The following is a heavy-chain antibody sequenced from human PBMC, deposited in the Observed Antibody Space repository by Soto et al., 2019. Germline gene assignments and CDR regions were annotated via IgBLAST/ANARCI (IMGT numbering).Heavy chain of an antibody. CDR2: IYYSGST. J-gene: IGHJ6*02. D-gene: IGHD6-13*01. V-gene: IGHV4-39*01. Sequence: SETLSLTCTVSGGSISSSSYYWGWIRQPPGKGLEWIGSIYYSGSTYYNPSLKSRVTISVDTSKNQFSLKLSSVTAADTAVYYCARGVVSPGYSSSWYYYYYGMDDWGQGTTVTVSS. CDR1: GGSISSSSYY. CDR3: ARGVVSPGYSSSWYYYYYGMDD.